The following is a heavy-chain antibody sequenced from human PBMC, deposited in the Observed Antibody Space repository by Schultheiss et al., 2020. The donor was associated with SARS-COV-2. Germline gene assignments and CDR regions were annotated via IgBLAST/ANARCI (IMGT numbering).Heavy chain of an antibody. V-gene: IGHV4-59*12. J-gene: IGHJ6*02. Sequence: SETLSLTCTVSGGSISSYYWSWIRQPPGKGLEWIGYIYYSGSTYYNPSLKSRVTISVDTSRNQFSLQLNSVTPEDTAVYYCARDQAHANPAAGLYYYYGMDVWGQGTTVTVSS. D-gene: IGHD6-13*01. CDR1: GGSISSYY. CDR3: ARDQAHANPAAGLYYYYGMDV. CDR2: IYYSGST.